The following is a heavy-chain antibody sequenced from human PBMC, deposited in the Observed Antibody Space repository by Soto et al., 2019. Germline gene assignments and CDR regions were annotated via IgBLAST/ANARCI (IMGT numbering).Heavy chain of an antibody. CDR1: GYTFTSYA. V-gene: IGHV1-3*01. D-gene: IGHD2-21*01. CDR2: INAGNGHT. Sequence: ASVKVSCKASGYTFTSYAMHWVRQAPGQRREWMGWINAGNGHTKYSQKFQGRVTITRDTSASTAYMELSSLRFEDTAVYYCARGDSMDVLGQGTTVTVSS. J-gene: IGHJ6*02. CDR3: ARGDSMDV.